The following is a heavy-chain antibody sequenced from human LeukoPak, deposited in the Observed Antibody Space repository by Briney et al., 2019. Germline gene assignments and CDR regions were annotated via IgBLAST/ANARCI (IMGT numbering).Heavy chain of an antibody. CDR2: INPNSGGT. CDR3: ASGEVGYNIPFDY. V-gene: IGHV1-2*02. D-gene: IGHD1-1*01. Sequence: ASVKVSCKASGYTFTGYYMHWVRQAPGQGLGWMGWINPNSGGTNYAQKFQGRVTMTRDTSISTAYMELSRLRSDDTAVYYCASGEVGYNIPFDYWGQGTLVTVSS. CDR1: GYTFTGYY. J-gene: IGHJ4*02.